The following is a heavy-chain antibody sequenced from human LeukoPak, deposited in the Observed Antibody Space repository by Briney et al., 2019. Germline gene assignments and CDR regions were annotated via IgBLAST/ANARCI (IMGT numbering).Heavy chain of an antibody. Sequence: PGGSLRLSCAASGFTFSSYSMNWVRQAPGKGLEWVARVKSKAVGETTSYAAPVKGRFSISRDDSRDMVYLQMNSLEAEDTAVYYCATCNGDCYFNFWGQGTLVIVSS. J-gene: IGHJ4*02. CDR3: ATCNGDCYFNF. CDR1: GFTFSSYS. V-gene: IGHV3-15*01. CDR2: VKSKAVGETT. D-gene: IGHD2-21*02.